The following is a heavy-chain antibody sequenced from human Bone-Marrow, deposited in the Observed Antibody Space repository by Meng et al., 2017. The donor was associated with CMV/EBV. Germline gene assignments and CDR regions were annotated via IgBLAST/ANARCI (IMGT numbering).Heavy chain of an antibody. CDR1: EYSFTSYW. CDR3: ARHHGYYFGSGNYGNDAFDI. J-gene: IGHJ3*02. V-gene: IGHV5-51*01. Sequence: GEFLKIFCKASEYSFTSYWIGCVLQMPGKGLEWMGTIYPGDSNTRYSPSFQGQVTISADKSTSTAYLQGSRLKASDTAMHYCARHHGYYFGSGNYGNDAFDIWGQGTVVTVSS. CDR2: IYPGDSNT. D-gene: IGHD3-10*01.